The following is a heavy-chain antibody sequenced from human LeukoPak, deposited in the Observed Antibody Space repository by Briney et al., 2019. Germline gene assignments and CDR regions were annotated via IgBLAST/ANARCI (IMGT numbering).Heavy chain of an antibody. CDR3: AKVVGGGDY. Sequence: GGSLRLSCAASGFTFSSSAMSWVRQAPGKGLEWVSAISGNGGSTYCTDSVKGRFTISRDNSKNTLYLQVSSLRAEDTAVYYCAKVVGGGDYWGQGTLVTVSS. CDR1: GFTFSSSA. V-gene: IGHV3-23*01. CDR2: ISGNGGST. J-gene: IGHJ4*02.